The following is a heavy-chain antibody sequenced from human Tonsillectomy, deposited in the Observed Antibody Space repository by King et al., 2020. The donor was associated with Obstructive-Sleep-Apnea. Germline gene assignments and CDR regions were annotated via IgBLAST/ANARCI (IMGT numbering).Heavy chain of an antibody. D-gene: IGHD2-21*02. CDR2: IGTIGDT. CDR1: GFTISNYD. Sequence: VQLVESGGGLVQPGGSLRLSCAASGFTISNYDMIWVRQGTGKGLELISSIGTIGDTYYAVSVKGRFTISRENAKNSVYLQMDSLRAGDTALYYCVRGGAYGGDPLYYFDSWGQGTLVTVS. V-gene: IGHV3-13*04. J-gene: IGHJ4*02. CDR3: VRGGAYGGDPLYYFDS.